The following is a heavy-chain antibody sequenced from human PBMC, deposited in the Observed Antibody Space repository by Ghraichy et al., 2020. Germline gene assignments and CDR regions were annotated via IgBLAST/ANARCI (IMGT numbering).Heavy chain of an antibody. CDR1: GASINSRSFY. D-gene: IGHD2-15*01. J-gene: IGHJ5*02. Sequence: QTISLTCAVSGASINSRSFYWGWIRQPPGKGLEWITSIYYSGHSYDNPSLKSRLTFSLDTSKNHFSLQLHSVTAADTAVYFCASARIVEVFGARNHNWFDPWGQGTLVSVSS. CDR2: IYYSGHS. CDR3: ASARIVEVFGARNHNWFDP. V-gene: IGHV4-39*02.